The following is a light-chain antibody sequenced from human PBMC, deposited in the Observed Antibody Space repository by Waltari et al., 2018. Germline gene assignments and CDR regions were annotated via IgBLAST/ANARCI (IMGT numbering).Light chain of an antibody. CDR3: ATWDAILSGGL. Sequence: QSVLTQPPSAPGTPGQRVTLSCSGRRSNIGANYVYWYQQVPGLAPRILIYRNNSLPYGVPDRFSGCKTRTSASLAINCLRSEDEADYYGATWDAILSGGLFGRGTQLTVL. J-gene: IGLJ2*01. CDR2: RNN. V-gene: IGLV1-47*01. CDR1: RSNIGANY.